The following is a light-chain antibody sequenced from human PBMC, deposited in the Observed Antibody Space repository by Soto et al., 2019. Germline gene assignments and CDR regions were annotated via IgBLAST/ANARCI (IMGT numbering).Light chain of an antibody. J-gene: IGLJ1*01. Sequence: QSALTQPASVSGSPGQSITISCTGSSSDIGGSKYVSWYQHHPDKAPRLIIYEVTNRPSGVSSRFSGSKSHNTASLTISGLQAEDEAHYYCSSYTDDTTYVFGTGTKLTVL. CDR1: SSDIGGSKY. V-gene: IGLV2-14*01. CDR2: EVT. CDR3: SSYTDDTTYV.